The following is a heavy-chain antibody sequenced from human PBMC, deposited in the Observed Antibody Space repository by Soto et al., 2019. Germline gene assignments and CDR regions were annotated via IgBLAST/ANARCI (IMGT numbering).Heavy chain of an antibody. CDR2: TTGSGETT. V-gene: IGHV3-23*01. CDR1: GFGFSAYA. J-gene: IGHJ4*02. D-gene: IGHD5-12*01. Sequence: EVQLLESGGALVQPGGSLRLSCAASGFGFSAYAMSWVRQAPGRGLQWVTVTTGSGETTYYADSVRGRFTISRDNSKNTLHLHMHSLRAEDTATYYCAKAQEASGNVNSFLHFWGQGTLVTVSS. CDR3: AKAQEASGNVNSFLHF.